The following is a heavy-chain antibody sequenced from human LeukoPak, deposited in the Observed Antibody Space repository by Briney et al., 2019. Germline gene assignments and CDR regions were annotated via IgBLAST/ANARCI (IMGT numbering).Heavy chain of an antibody. CDR3: ARQVVLGQPAFDY. V-gene: IGHV3-30*04. D-gene: IGHD1-14*01. CDR2: ISYDGNNK. CDR1: EFSFNNFA. Sequence: GGSLRLSCAASEFSFNNFAMYWVRQAPGKGLEWVALISYDGNNKYYADSVKGRFTISRDNSKNTLYLQMNSLRAEDTAVYYCARQVVLGQPAFDYWGQGTLVTVSS. J-gene: IGHJ4*02.